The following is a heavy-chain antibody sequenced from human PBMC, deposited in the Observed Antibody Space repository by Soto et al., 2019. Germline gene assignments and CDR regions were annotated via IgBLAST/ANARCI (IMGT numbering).Heavy chain of an antibody. CDR3: PQVPKYWATASDS. V-gene: IGHV3-7*01. D-gene: IGHD2-15*01. CDR1: GFTFSNYW. J-gene: IGHJ5*01. Sequence: EVQLVESGGDLVQPGGSLRLSCAASGFTFSNYWMSWVRQAPGKGLEWVANIRQDGSEKYYVDSVKGRFTISRDNTRHSLYLKINSLRPEDTAVYYFPQVPKYWATASDSWGQGPLVTPSS. CDR2: IRQDGSEK.